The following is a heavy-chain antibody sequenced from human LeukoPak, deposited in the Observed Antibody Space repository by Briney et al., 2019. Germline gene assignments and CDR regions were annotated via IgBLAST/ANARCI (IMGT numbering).Heavy chain of an antibody. CDR3: ATTRGYCSSTSRYGWFDP. CDR2: ISAYNGNT. Sequence: ASVKVSCKASGYTFTSYGISWVRQAPGQGLEWMGWISAYNGNTNYAQKLQGRVTMTTDTSTSTAYMELRSLRSDDTAVYYCATTRGYCSSTSRYGWFDPWGQGTLVTVSS. V-gene: IGHV1-18*01. CDR1: GYTFTSYG. J-gene: IGHJ5*02. D-gene: IGHD2-2*01.